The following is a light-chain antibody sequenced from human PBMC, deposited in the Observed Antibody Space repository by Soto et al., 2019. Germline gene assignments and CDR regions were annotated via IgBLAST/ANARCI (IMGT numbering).Light chain of an antibody. Sequence: NFMLTQPHSVSESPGKTVTISCTRSSGSIASDYVEWYQQRPGSAPSTVIYKDDQRPSGVPDRFSGAIDSSSISASLTISGLQNEDEADYYCQSYDSNDQVFGGGTKLTVL. CDR1: SGSIASDY. V-gene: IGLV6-57*04. CDR2: KDD. J-gene: IGLJ3*02. CDR3: QSYDSNDQV.